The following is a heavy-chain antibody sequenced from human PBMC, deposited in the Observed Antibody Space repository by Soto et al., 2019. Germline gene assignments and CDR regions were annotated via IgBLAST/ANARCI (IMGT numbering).Heavy chain of an antibody. D-gene: IGHD3-16*01. CDR2: ITVGSSHI. CDR1: GFPFSAYN. V-gene: IGHV3-21*01. CDR3: SRSPEVGVRGAY. J-gene: IGHJ4*02. Sequence: EVPLVESGGGLVKPGGSLRLSCTGSGFPFSAYNINWVRQAPGKGLEWVSSITVGSSHIYQPNSMKGRFTISRDDAKNSVYLQIDRLRDEDTALYYCSRSPEVGVRGAYWGQGTLVTVSS.